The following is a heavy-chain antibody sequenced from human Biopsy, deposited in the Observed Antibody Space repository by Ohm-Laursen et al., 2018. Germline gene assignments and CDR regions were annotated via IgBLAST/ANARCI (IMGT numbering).Heavy chain of an antibody. J-gene: IGHJ4*02. CDR1: GASIKSFY. CDR3: ARESALAGDFDS. V-gene: IGHV4-59*01. Sequence: SDTLSLTCSVSGASIKSFYWSWIRQSPGKGLQWIAFISHTGYTSYNPSLKSRVTISVDTSKNHFSLKLTSVTAADTAVYYCARESALAGDFDSWGQGTLVTVSS. CDR2: ISHTGYT. D-gene: IGHD6-19*01.